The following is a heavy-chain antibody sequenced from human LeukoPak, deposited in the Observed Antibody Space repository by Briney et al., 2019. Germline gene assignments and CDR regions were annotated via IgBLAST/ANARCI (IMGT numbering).Heavy chain of an antibody. V-gene: IGHV4-59*01. Sequence: SETLSLTCTDSGGSISSYYRSWIRQPPGKGLEWIGYIFYSGSTNYNPSLKSRVTISVDSSKNRFSLKLNSVTAADTAIYYCTRGSRYCSSGSCYGWFDPWGQGTLVTVSS. J-gene: IGHJ5*02. D-gene: IGHD2-15*01. CDR1: GGSISSYY. CDR2: IFYSGST. CDR3: TRGSRYCSSGSCYGWFDP.